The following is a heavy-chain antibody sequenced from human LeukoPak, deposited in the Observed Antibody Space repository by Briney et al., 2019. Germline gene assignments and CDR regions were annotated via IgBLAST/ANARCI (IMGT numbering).Heavy chain of an antibody. D-gene: IGHD3-10*01. J-gene: IGHJ6*03. V-gene: IGHV3-48*01. CDR3: ARAVNYYGSGSYYRYMDV. CDR2: ISSSSSTI. CDR1: GFTFSSYS. Sequence: PGGSLRLSCAASGFTFSSYSMNWVRQAPGKGLEWVSYISSSSSTIYYADSVKGRFTISRDNAKNSLYLQMNSLRAEDTAVYYCARAVNYYGSGSYYRYMDVWGKGSTVTVSS.